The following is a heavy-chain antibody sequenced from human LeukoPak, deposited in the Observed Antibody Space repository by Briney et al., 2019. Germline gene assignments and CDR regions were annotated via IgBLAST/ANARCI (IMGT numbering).Heavy chain of an antibody. Sequence: GGSQRLSCAASGFSFSSYAMSWVRQAPGKGLEWVSAVSHSGGGTYYADSVKGRFTISRDNSKNTLYLQMNSLRDEDTAVYYCAKDQSGGYYPFAYWGQGTLVTVSS. J-gene: IGHJ4*02. D-gene: IGHD3-22*01. CDR2: VSHSGGGT. CDR3: AKDQSGGYYPFAY. CDR1: GFSFSSYA. V-gene: IGHV3-23*01.